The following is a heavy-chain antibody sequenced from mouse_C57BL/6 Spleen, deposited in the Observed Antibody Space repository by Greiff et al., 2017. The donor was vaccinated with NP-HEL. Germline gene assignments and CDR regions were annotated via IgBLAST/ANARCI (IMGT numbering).Heavy chain of an antibody. CDR2: IYPGSGNT. J-gene: IGHJ2*01. V-gene: IGHV1-84*01. CDR1: GYTFTDYY. Sequence: QVQLQQSGPELVKPGASVKISCKASGYTFTDYYINWVKQRPGQGLEWIGWIYPGSGNTKYNEKFKGKATLTVDTSSSTAYMQLSSLTSEDSAVYCCASSGPIYYYGSRSADYCDYWGQGTTLTVSS. CDR3: ASSGPIYYYGSRSADYCDY. D-gene: IGHD1-1*01.